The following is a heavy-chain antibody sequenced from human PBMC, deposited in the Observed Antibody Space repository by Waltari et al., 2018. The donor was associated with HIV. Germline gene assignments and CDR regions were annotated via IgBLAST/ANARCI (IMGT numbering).Heavy chain of an antibody. V-gene: IGHV1-3*01. CDR2: VNPGKGNT. CDR3: VRGPSCSGGTCYSLFDY. D-gene: IGHD2-15*01. CDR1: GYNFTSYG. Sequence: QVQLVQSGAEVKKPGASVTVSCTASGYNFTSYGVHCVRQAPGQRPEWMAWVNPGKGNTKYSRKFQDRLTVTRDESAETAYMVLTSLTSEETAVYYCVRGPSCSGGTCYSLFDYWGQGTLVSVSS. J-gene: IGHJ4*02.